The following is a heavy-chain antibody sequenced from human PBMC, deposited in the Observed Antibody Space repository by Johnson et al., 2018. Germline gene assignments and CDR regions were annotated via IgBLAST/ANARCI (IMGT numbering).Heavy chain of an antibody. CDR2: IWYDGSNK. D-gene: IGHD3-10*01. V-gene: IGHV3-33*06. CDR1: GFTFSSYG. CDR3: AKDHFRGAYFQH. Sequence: QVQLVESGGGVVQXGRSLRLSCAASGFTFSSYGMHWVRQAPGKGLEWGAVIWYDGSNKYYADYVKGRFTVSRDNSKNTLYLQMNSRRAEDTAVDYWAKDHFRGAYFQHWGQGTLVTVSS. J-gene: IGHJ1*01.